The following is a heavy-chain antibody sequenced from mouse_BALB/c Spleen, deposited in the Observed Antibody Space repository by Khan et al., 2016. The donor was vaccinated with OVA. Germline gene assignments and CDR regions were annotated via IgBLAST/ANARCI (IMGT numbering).Heavy chain of an antibody. Sequence: QVQLKESGAELARPGASVKMSCKTSGYTFTSYTMHWIRQRPGQALEWIGHINPSNNYTNYNQNFKDKATLIVDKSSNTAYMQVSSLTSEDSAFYYCVREGSYHRSDGWFAYGGQGTLVTVSA. V-gene: IGHV1-4*01. CDR2: INPSNNYT. CDR1: GYTFTSYT. CDR3: VREGSYHRSDGWFAY. D-gene: IGHD2-14*01. J-gene: IGHJ3*01.